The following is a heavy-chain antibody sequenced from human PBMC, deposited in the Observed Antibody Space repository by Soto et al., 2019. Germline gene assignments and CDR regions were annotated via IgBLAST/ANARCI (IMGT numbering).Heavy chain of an antibody. Sequence: ASVKVSCKASGYTFTSYGISWVRQAPGQGLEWMGWISAYNGNTNYAQKLQGRVTMTTDTSTSTAYMEPRSLRSDDTAVYYCARDAEVIVVVTADIGMDVWGQGTTVTVCS. J-gene: IGHJ6*02. V-gene: IGHV1-18*01. CDR1: GYTFTSYG. CDR2: ISAYNGNT. CDR3: ARDAEVIVVVTADIGMDV. D-gene: IGHD2-2*01.